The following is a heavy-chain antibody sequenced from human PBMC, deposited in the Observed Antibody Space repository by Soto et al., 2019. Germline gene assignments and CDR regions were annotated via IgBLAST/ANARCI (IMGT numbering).Heavy chain of an antibody. Sequence: ASVKVSCKASGYTFTSYGISWVRQAPGQGLEWMGWISAYNGNTNYAQKLQGRVTMTTDTSTSTAYMELRCLRSDDTAVYYCARDPETYYYGSGSYYYYYYGMDVWGQGTTVTVSS. V-gene: IGHV1-18*04. CDR3: ARDPETYYYGSGSYYYYYYGMDV. D-gene: IGHD3-10*01. J-gene: IGHJ6*02. CDR2: ISAYNGNT. CDR1: GYTFTSYG.